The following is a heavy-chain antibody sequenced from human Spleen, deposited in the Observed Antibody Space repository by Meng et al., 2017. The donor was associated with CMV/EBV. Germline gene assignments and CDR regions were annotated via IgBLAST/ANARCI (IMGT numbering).Heavy chain of an antibody. CDR2: ISSSSSYI. D-gene: IGHD2-2*01. CDR3: ARDRGVVVPATNYGMDV. V-gene: IGHV3-21*01. J-gene: IGHJ6*02. CDR1: GFTFSSFS. Sequence: GGSLRLSCAASGFTFSSFSMNWVRQAPGKGLEWVSSISSSSSYIYYADSVKGRFTISRDNAKNSLYLQMNSLRAEDTAVYYCARDRGVVVPATNYGMDVWGQGTTVTVSS.